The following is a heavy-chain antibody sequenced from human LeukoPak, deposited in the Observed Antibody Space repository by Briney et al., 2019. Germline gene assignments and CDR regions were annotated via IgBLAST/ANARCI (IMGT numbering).Heavy chain of an antibody. J-gene: IGHJ6*03. V-gene: IGHV4-39*07. CDR2: TYYSGST. CDR1: GGSISSSSYY. CDR3: ARASITYYYYYYMGV. D-gene: IGHD1-14*01. Sequence: SETLSLTCTVSGGSISSSSYYWGWIRQPPGKGLEWIGSTYYSGSTYYNPSLKSRVTISVDTSKNQFSLKLSSVTAADTAVYYCARASITYYYYYYMGVWGKGTTVTVSS.